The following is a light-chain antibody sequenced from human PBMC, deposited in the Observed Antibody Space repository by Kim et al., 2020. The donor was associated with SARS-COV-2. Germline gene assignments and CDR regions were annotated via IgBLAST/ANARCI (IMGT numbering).Light chain of an antibody. Sequence: SVSPGQTARITCSGDFLAKKSARWFQQKPGQAPVGLIYNRNERPSGIPERFSGSSSGTTVTLTISGAQVEDEADYYCYSAADNKGVFGGGTQLTVL. CDR1: FLAKKS. V-gene: IGLV3-27*01. J-gene: IGLJ3*02. CDR3: YSAADNKGV. CDR2: NRN.